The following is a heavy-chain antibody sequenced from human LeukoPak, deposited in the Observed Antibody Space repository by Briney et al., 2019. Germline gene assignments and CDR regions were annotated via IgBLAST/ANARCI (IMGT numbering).Heavy chain of an antibody. D-gene: IGHD3-16*01. CDR3: AKDNVRGRLVNYYNGMDV. J-gene: IGHJ6*02. CDR1: GFTFSSYA. CDR2: ISGIGGST. Sequence: GGSLRLSCAASGFTFSSYAMSWVRQAPGKGLEWVSGISGIGGSTYYADSVKGRFTISRDNSKNTLYLQMTSLRVEDTAVYYCAKDNVRGRLVNYYNGMDVWGHGTTVTVSS. V-gene: IGHV3-23*01.